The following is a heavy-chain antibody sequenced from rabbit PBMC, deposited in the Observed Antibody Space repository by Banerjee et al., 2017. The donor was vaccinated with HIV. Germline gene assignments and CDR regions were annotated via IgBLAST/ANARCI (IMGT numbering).Heavy chain of an antibody. Sequence: QSLDESGGDLVKPGASLTLICTASGFSFSSGYYMCWVRQAPGKGLEWITCIYAGSSGSTYYASWAKGRFTISKTSSTTVTLQMTSLTAADTATYFCARGYSYGYSLWGQGTLVTVS. V-gene: IGHV1S40*01. CDR2: IYAGSSGST. J-gene: IGHJ3*01. D-gene: IGHD6-1*01. CDR3: ARGYSYGYSL. CDR1: GFSFSSGYY.